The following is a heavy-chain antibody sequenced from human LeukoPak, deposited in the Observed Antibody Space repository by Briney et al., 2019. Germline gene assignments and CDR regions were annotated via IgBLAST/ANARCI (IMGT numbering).Heavy chain of an antibody. CDR1: GGSVTSTNW. CDR3: AREGGFYRPLDY. D-gene: IGHD3-3*01. V-gene: IGHV4-4*02. J-gene: IGHJ4*02. Sequence: SETLSLTCDVSGGSVTSTNWWTWVRQPPGKGLEGIGEVHLDGSTNYNPSLQSRLIMSVHLPENHISLKLTSGTAADTAVYYCAREGGFYRPLDYSGQGTLVTVSS. CDR2: VHLDGST.